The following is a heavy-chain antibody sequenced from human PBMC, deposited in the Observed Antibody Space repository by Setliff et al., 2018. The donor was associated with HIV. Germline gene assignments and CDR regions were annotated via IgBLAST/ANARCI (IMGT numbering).Heavy chain of an antibody. CDR2: ITDSVNT. J-gene: IGHJ6*02. CDR3: ARETQQSYNIVTGYNYYYGIDV. V-gene: IGHV4-59*01. Sequence: SETLSLTCNVSGASISSYYWTWIRQSPGNRLEWLGYITDSVNTNYNPSLRRRVTISADTSKNQVSLRLRSVTAADTAVYYCARETQQSYNIVTGYNYYYGIDVWGQGTTVTVSS. D-gene: IGHD3-9*01. CDR1: GASISSYY.